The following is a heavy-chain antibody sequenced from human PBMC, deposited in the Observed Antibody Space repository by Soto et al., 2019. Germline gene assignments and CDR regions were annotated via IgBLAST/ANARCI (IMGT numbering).Heavy chain of an antibody. V-gene: IGHV1-69*06. CDR3: AGQPNGHVVYYKGMEV. Sequence: QVQLVQSGAEVKKPGSSVKVSCTASGGAISRYGMSWVRQAPGQGLEWMGGIIPIYGSPNYAKRFKGRVTVSADTSTNTVNMTLSSLKSEDTAVIYCAGQPNGHVVYYKGMEVWCQGSPVTVSS. CDR1: GGAISRYG. CDR2: IIPIYGSP. J-gene: IGHJ6*02. D-gene: IGHD2-8*01.